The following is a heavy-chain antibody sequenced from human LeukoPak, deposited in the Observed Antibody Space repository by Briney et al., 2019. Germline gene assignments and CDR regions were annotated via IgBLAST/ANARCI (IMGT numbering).Heavy chain of an antibody. CDR3: ARWHCSSTSCYAGV. CDR1: GGSISSGSYY. Sequence: PSQTLSLTCTVSGGSISSGSYYWSWIRQPAGKGLEWIGRTYTSGSTNYNPSLKSRVTISVDTSKNQFSLKLSSVTAADTAVYYCARWHCSSTSCYAGVWGQGTLVTVSS. CDR2: TYTSGST. J-gene: IGHJ4*02. D-gene: IGHD2-2*01. V-gene: IGHV4-61*02.